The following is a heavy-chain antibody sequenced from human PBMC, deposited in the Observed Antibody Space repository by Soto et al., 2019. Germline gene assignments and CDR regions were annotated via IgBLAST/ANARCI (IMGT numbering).Heavy chain of an antibody. CDR3: ARVSGIAARPLHGGLMDV. V-gene: IGHV1-69*13. CDR1: GGTFSSYV. D-gene: IGHD6-6*01. Sequence: GASVKVSCKASGGTFSSYVISWVRQAPGQGLEWMGGIIPIFGTANYAQKFQGRVTITADESTSTAYMELSSLRSEDTAVYYCARVSGIAARPLHGGLMDVWGQGTTVTVSS. CDR2: IIPIFGTA. J-gene: IGHJ6*02.